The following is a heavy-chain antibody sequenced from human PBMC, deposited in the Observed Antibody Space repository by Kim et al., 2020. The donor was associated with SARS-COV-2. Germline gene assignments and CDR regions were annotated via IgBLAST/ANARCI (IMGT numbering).Heavy chain of an antibody. CDR1: GGSISTYY. Sequence: SETLSLTCTVSGGSISTYYWNWIRQSPQKGLEWIGFISYSGSTNYNPSLKSRVAISVDSSKNQFSLNLSSVTAADTAVYYCARGGVKQWLCLWGRGTLVTVSS. D-gene: IGHD6-19*01. CDR2: ISYSGST. J-gene: IGHJ2*01. V-gene: IGHV4-59*13. CDR3: ARGGVKQWLCL.